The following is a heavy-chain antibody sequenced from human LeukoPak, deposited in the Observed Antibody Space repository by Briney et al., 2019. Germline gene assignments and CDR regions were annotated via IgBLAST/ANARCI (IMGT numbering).Heavy chain of an antibody. CDR3: AKVSGGGLYYDGMDV. CDR1: GFTFNNYA. J-gene: IGHJ6*02. Sequence: GRSLRLSCAASGFTFNNYAMNWVRQAPGKGLEWVSVISGSGGTTYYADSVKGRFTISRDSSKNTLYLQMNSLRAEDTAVYYCAKVSGGGLYYDGMDVWGQGTTVTVSS. V-gene: IGHV3-23*01. D-gene: IGHD1-14*01. CDR2: ISGSGGTT.